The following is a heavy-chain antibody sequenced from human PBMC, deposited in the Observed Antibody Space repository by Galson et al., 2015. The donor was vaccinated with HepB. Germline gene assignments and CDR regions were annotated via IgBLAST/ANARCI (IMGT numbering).Heavy chain of an antibody. CDR3: ANGASVTTQIDY. CDR1: EFTFSSYA. D-gene: IGHD4-17*01. J-gene: IGHJ4*02. V-gene: IGHV3-23*01. CDR2: ISGSGGAT. Sequence: SLRLSCAASEFTFSSYAMSWVRQAPGKGLEWVSTISGSGGATYYADSVKGRFTISRDNSKNTLYLQMNSLRAEDTAIYYCANGASVTTQIDYWGQGTLVTVSS.